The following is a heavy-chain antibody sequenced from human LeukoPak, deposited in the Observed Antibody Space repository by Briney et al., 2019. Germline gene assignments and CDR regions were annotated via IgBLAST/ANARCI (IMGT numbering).Heavy chain of an antibody. D-gene: IGHD5-12*01. CDR2: INHGGST. Sequence: SETLSLTCTVSGYSISSGYYWGWIRQPPGKGLEWIGSINHGGSTYYNPSLKSRVTISVDTSKNQFSLKLSSVTAADTAVYYCARGRGYSGYFGYYYMDVWGKGTTVTISS. CDR3: ARGRGYSGYFGYYYMDV. V-gene: IGHV4-38-2*02. J-gene: IGHJ6*03. CDR1: GYSISSGYY.